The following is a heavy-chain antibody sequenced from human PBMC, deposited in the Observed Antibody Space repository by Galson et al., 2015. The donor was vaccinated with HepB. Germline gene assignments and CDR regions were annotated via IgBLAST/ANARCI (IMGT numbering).Heavy chain of an antibody. Sequence: SVKVSCKASGYTFTSYYMHWVRQAPGQGLEWMGIINPSGGSTSYAQKFQGRVTMTRDTSTSTVYMELSSLRSEDTAVYYCARAGIAAAGTGDAFDIWGQGTMVTVSS. J-gene: IGHJ3*02. CDR2: INPSGGST. CDR1: GYTFTSYY. D-gene: IGHD6-13*01. CDR3: ARAGIAAAGTGDAFDI. V-gene: IGHV1-46*01.